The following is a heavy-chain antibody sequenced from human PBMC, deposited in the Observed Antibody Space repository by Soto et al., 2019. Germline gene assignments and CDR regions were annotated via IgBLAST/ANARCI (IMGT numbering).Heavy chain of an antibody. Sequence: HVPVVQSGAEVKKPGASVQVSCKASGYSFTSYGISWVRQAPGQGLEWMGWISAYNGNTNYAQKLQGRVTMTTDTSTSTASMERRSLRADDTAVYYCASDNGFGDSDVWGQGTTVTVSS. V-gene: IGHV1-18*01. D-gene: IGHD3-10*01. CDR1: GYSFTSYG. J-gene: IGHJ6*02. CDR3: ASDNGFGDSDV. CDR2: ISAYNGNT.